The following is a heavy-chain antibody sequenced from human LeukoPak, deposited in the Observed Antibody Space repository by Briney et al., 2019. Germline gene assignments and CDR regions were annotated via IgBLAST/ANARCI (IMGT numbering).Heavy chain of an antibody. CDR2: IYYSGVT. V-gene: IGHV4-39*01. CDR3: ARSSAAAGPTHNWFGP. Sequence: PSEPLSLTCSVSGGSISSSSKYWGWIRQPPGKGLEWIGSIYYSGVTYYNPSLRSRVTISVDTSKNQFSLKLTSVTAAGTAVYSCARSSAAAGPTHNWFGPWGQGTLVTVPS. CDR1: GGSISSSSKY. D-gene: IGHD6-13*01. J-gene: IGHJ5*02.